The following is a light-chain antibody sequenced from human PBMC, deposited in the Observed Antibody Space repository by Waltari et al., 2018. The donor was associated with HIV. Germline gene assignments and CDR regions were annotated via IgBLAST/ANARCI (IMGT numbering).Light chain of an antibody. J-gene: IGKJ1*01. Sequence: EIVMTQSPLSLSVTPGQPASISCKASQSLVDSDGRTYFDWYLQKPGQPPQLLIYEVSSRFAGVPDRVRGGGSGTDFTLKISRVEAEDVGVYCCMQSIQAWTFGQGTKLEIK. V-gene: IGKV2D-29*01. CDR1: QSLVDSDGRTY. CDR2: EVS. CDR3: MQSIQAWT.